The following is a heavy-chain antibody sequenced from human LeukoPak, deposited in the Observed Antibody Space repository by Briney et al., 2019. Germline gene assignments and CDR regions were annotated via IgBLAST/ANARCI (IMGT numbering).Heavy chain of an antibody. D-gene: IGHD6-13*01. Sequence: ASVQVSCKASGYTFTSYYMHWVRQAPGQGLEWMGIINPSGGSTSYAQKFQGRVTMTRDMSTSTVYMELSSLRSEDTAVYYCARSGYSSSRFLGEANEYFQHWGQGTLVTVSS. CDR3: ARSGYSSSRFLGEANEYFQH. CDR2: INPSGGST. CDR1: GYTFTSYY. J-gene: IGHJ1*01. V-gene: IGHV1-46*01.